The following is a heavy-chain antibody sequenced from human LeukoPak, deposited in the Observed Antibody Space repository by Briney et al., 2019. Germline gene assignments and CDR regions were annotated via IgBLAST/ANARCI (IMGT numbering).Heavy chain of an antibody. V-gene: IGHV4-34*01. Sequence: SETLSLTCAVYGGSFSGYYWSWLRQPPGKGLECIGEINHSGSTNYNPSLKSRVTISVDTSKNQFSLKLSSVTAADTAVYYCARGGLRSGWRTRDNWFDPWGQGTLVTVSS. D-gene: IGHD6-19*01. CDR3: ARGGLRSGWRTRDNWFDP. CDR2: INHSGST. J-gene: IGHJ5*02. CDR1: GGSFSGYY.